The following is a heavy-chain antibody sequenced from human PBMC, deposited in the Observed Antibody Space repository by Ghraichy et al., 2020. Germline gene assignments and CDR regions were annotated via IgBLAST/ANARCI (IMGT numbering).Heavy chain of an antibody. CDR3: ARGGPEYCSGGSCYAGDY. J-gene: IGHJ4*02. Sequence: CAVSGFTFSSYWMHWVRQAPGKGLVWVSRINSDGSSISYADSVKGRFTFSRDNAKNTLYLQMNSLRADDTAVYYCARGGPEYCSGGSCYAGDYWGQGTLVTVSS. CDR1: GFTFSSYW. CDR2: INSDGSSI. V-gene: IGHV3-74*01. D-gene: IGHD2-15*01.